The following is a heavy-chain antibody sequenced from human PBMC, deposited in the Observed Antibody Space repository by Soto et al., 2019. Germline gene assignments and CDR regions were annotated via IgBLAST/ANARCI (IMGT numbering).Heavy chain of an antibody. CDR1: GGTFSSYT. CDR3: ARVGVYGSDNWFDP. J-gene: IGHJ5*02. D-gene: IGHD3-10*01. V-gene: IGHV1-69*02. Sequence: QVQLVQSGAEVKKPGSSVKVSCKASGGTFSSYTISWVRQAPGQGLEWMGRIIPILGIANYAQKFQGRVTIPADKSTSTAYMELSSLRSEDTAVYYCARVGVYGSDNWFDPWGQGTLVTVSS. CDR2: IIPILGIA.